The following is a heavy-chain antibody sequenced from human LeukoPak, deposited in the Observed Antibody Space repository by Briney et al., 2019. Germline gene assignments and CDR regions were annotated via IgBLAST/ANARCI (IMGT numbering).Heavy chain of an antibody. V-gene: IGHV3-21*01. CDR1: GFTFSSYS. Sequence: GGSLRLSCAASGFTFSSYSMNWVRQAPGKGLEWVSSISSGSSYIYYADSVKGRFTISRDNAKNSLYLQMNSLRAEDTAVYYCARAYCSSTRCSYYFDSWGQGTLVTVSS. CDR3: ARAYCSSTRCSYYFDS. CDR2: ISSGSSYI. D-gene: IGHD2-2*01. J-gene: IGHJ4*02.